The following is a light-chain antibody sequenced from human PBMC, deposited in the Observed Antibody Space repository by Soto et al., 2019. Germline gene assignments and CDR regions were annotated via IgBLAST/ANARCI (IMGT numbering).Light chain of an antibody. CDR3: SSYTSSSTVV. J-gene: IGLJ3*02. CDR2: DVS. Sequence: QSALTQPASVSGSPGQSITISCTGTSRDVGSYNYVSWYQQRPGKAPRLMIYDVSDRPSGISIRFSGSKSGNTASLIISGLQAEDEADYFCSSYTSSSTVVFGGGTKLTVL. V-gene: IGLV2-14*01. CDR1: SRDVGSYNY.